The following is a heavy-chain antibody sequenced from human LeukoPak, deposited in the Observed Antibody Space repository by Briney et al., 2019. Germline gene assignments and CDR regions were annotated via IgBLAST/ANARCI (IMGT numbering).Heavy chain of an antibody. CDR2: ISSSSSTI. D-gene: IGHD1-26*01. V-gene: IGHV3-48*01. Sequence: PGGSLRLSCAASGFTFSSYSMNWVRQAPGKGLEWVSYISSSSSTIYYADSVKGRFTISRDNAKNSPYLQMNSLRAEDTAVYYCARSEWVGSTTSWFDPWGQGTLVTVSS. CDR1: GFTFSSYS. J-gene: IGHJ5*02. CDR3: ARSEWVGSTTSWFDP.